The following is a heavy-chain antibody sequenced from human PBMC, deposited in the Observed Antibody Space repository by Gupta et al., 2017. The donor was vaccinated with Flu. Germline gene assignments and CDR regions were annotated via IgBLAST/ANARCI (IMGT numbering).Heavy chain of an antibody. CDR2: IYPVGST. CDR1: GDSISSDSYF. CDR3: ARAYFDTSGYFRGGDY. V-gene: IGHV4-61*02. Sequence: QVHLQESGPGVVKPSQTLSLTCTVSGDSISSDSYFWSWVRRPAGKGLEWIGRIYPVGSTNYNPSFKSRVTVSLDRSKNQVSLRLNSVTAADTATYYCARAYFDTSGYFRGGDYWGQGLRVTVSS. J-gene: IGHJ4*02. D-gene: IGHD3-22*01.